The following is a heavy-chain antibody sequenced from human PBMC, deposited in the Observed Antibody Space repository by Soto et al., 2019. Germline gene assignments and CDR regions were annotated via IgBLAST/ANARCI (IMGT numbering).Heavy chain of an antibody. V-gene: IGHV3-73*01. J-gene: IGHJ4*02. Sequence: GGSLRLSCAASGFTFSGSAMHWVRQASGKGLEWVGRIRSKASSYATAYAASVKGRFTISRDDSKNTAYLQMNSLKTEDTAVYYCTSFDYGDYVNDYWGQGTLVTVSS. CDR2: IRSKASSYAT. D-gene: IGHD4-17*01. CDR1: GFTFSGSA. CDR3: TSFDYGDYVNDY.